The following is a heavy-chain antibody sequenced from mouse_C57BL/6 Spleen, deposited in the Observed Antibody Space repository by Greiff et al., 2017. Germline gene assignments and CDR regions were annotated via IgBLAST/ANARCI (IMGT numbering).Heavy chain of an antibody. D-gene: IGHD1-1*01. J-gene: IGHJ1*03. V-gene: IGHV5-6*01. CDR2: ISSGGSYT. CDR1: GFTFSSYG. CDR3: ERHNGQRYFDV. Sequence: EVKLLESGGDLVKPGGSLKLSCAASGFTFSSYGMSWVRQTPDKRLEWVATISSGGSYTYYPDSVKGRFTISRDNAKNNLYLQRSNLKSEDTAMDYCERHNGQRYFDVWGTGTTVTVSS.